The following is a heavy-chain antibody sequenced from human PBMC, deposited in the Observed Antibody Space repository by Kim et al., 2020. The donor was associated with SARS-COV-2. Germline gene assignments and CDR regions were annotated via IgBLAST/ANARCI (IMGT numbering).Heavy chain of an antibody. Sequence: GGSLRLSCAASGFTFSSYGMHWVRQAPGKGLEWVAVISYDGSNKYYADSVKGRFTISRDNSKNTLYLQMNSLRAEDTAVYYCAKVQYYDFWSGYYGAFD. CDR2: ISYDGSNK. J-gene: IGHJ4*01. CDR1: GFTFSSYG. CDR3: AKVQYYDFWSGYYGAFD. V-gene: IGHV3-30*18. D-gene: IGHD3-3*01.